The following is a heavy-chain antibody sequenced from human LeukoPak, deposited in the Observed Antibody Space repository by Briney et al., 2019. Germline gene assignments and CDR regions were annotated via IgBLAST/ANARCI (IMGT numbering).Heavy chain of an antibody. J-gene: IGHJ5*02. CDR3: ARDSPPLGDSYGYWWFDP. D-gene: IGHD5-18*01. V-gene: IGHV4-39*07. CDR1: GGSISSNSYY. Sequence: SETLSLTCTVSGGSISSNSYYWGWIRQPPGKGLEWIGSIYYSGSTYYNPSLKSRVTISVDTSKNQFSLKLSSVTAADTAVYYCARDSPPLGDSYGYWWFDPWGQGTLVTVSS. CDR2: IYYSGST.